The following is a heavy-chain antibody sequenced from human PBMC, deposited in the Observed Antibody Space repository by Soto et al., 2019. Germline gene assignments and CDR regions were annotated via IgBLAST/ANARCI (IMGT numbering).Heavy chain of an antibody. V-gene: IGHV5-10-1*01. CDR3: ARQPDIVVVPAATGGYYYYGMDV. Sequence: GESLKISCKGPGYSFTSYWISWVRQMPGKGLEWMGRIDPSDSYTNYSPSFQGHVTISADKSISTAYLQWSSLKASDTAMYYCARQPDIVVVPAATGGYYYYGMDVWGQGTTVTVSS. J-gene: IGHJ6*02. D-gene: IGHD2-2*01. CDR1: GYSFTSYW. CDR2: IDPSDSYT.